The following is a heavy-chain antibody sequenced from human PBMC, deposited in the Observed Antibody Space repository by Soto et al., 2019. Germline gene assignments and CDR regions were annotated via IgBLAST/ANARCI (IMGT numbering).Heavy chain of an antibody. J-gene: IGHJ6*02. CDR2: IWYDGSNK. V-gene: IGHV3-33*01. D-gene: IGHD6-13*01. Sequence: GGSLRLSCAASGFTFSSYGMHWVRQAPGKGLEWVAVIWYDGSNKYYADSVKGRFTISRDNSKNTLYLQMNSLRAEDTAVYYCARDTDSSSWAQGGYYGMDVWGQGTTVTVSS. CDR1: GFTFSSYG. CDR3: ARDTDSSSWAQGGYYGMDV.